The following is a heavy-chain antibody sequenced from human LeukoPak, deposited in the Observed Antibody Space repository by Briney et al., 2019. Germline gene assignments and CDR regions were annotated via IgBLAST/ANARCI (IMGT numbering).Heavy chain of an antibody. CDR3: ARASPYFDPSISYYNTYYYYMDV. J-gene: IGHJ6*03. CDR1: GGSFSGYY. V-gene: IGHV4-34*01. Sequence: PSETLSLTCAVYGGSFSGYYWSWIRQPPGKGLEWIGSIYYSGSTYYNPSLKSRVTISVDTSKSQFSLKLNSVTPEDTAVYYCARASPYFDPSISYYNTYYYYMDVWGKGTTVTVSS. D-gene: IGHD3-10*01. CDR2: IYYSGST.